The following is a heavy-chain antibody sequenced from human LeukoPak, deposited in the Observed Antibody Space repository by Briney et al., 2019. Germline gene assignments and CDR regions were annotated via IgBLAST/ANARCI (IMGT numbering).Heavy chain of an antibody. CDR3: ARWVIAAGV. CDR1: GYTFTGYY. Sequence: ASVKVSCKASGYTFTGYYMHWVRQAPGQGLEWMGWINPDRGDTNYQGRVTMTRDTSISTAYMELSRLISDDTAVYYCARWVIAAGVWGQGTLVTVSS. V-gene: IGHV1-2*02. CDR2: INPDRGDT. D-gene: IGHD3-10*01. J-gene: IGHJ4*02.